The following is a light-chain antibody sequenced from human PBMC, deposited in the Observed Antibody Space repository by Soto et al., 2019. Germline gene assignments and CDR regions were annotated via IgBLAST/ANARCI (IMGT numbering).Light chain of an antibody. CDR3: QQYGSSPLLT. Sequence: EIVLTQSPDTLSLSPGERATLSCRASQSVSSSYLAWYQQKPGQAPRLLIYGASSRATGIPDRFSGSGSGTDFTLTISRLEPEDFAVYYCQQYGSSPLLTFGGGTKVGIK. J-gene: IGKJ4*01. CDR1: QSVSSSY. V-gene: IGKV3-20*01. CDR2: GAS.